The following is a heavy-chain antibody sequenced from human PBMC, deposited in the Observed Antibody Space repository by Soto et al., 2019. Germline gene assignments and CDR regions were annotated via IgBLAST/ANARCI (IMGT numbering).Heavy chain of an antibody. D-gene: IGHD3-22*01. CDR3: ARDQYYYDSSGYYYDAFDI. CDR1: GGSISSYY. CDR2: IYYSGST. V-gene: IGHV4-59*01. J-gene: IGHJ3*02. Sequence: SETLSLTCTVSGGSISSYYWSWIRQPPGKGLEWIGYIYYSGSTNYNPSLKSRVTISVDTSKNQFSLKLSSVTAAGTAVYYCARDQYYYDSSGYYYDAFDIWGQGTMVTVSS.